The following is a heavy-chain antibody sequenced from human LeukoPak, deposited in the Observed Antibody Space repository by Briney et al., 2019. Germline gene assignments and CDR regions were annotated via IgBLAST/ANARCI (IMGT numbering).Heavy chain of an antibody. Sequence: ASVKVSCKASGYTFTSYGISWVRQAPGQGLEWMGWISGYNGNTNYAQNLQGRVTMTTDTSTSTVYMELRSLRSDDTAVYYCARDLAELRWFGELLYPDYWGQGTLVTVSS. CDR2: ISGYNGNT. D-gene: IGHD3-10*01. CDR1: GYTFTSYG. J-gene: IGHJ4*02. CDR3: ARDLAELRWFGELLYPDY. V-gene: IGHV1-18*01.